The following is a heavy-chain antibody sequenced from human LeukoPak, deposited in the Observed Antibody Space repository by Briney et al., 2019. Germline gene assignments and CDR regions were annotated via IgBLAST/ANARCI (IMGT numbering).Heavy chain of an antibody. Sequence: GGSLRLSCAASGFTFSHYGVHWVRQAPGKGLEWVAVISYDGSNKYYADSVKGRFTISRDNSKNTLYLQMNSLRAEDTAVYYCATSPITMVRGVKDYWGQGTLVTVSS. CDR2: ISYDGSNK. CDR1: GFTFSHYG. V-gene: IGHV3-30*03. D-gene: IGHD3-10*01. CDR3: ATSPITMVRGVKDY. J-gene: IGHJ4*02.